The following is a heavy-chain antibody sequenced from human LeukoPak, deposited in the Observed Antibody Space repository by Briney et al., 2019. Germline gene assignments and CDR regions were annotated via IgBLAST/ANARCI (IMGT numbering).Heavy chain of an antibody. CDR1: GFTFDDYA. CDR2: IYYSGST. J-gene: IGHJ4*02. Sequence: LRLSCAASGFTFDDYAMHWVRHAPGKGLEWIGYIYYSGSTNYNPSLKSRVTISVDTSKNQFSLKLSSVTAADTAVYYCARSNTYYYDSSGYLGYWGQGTLVTVSS. D-gene: IGHD3-22*01. CDR3: ARSNTYYYDSSGYLGY. V-gene: IGHV4-59*01.